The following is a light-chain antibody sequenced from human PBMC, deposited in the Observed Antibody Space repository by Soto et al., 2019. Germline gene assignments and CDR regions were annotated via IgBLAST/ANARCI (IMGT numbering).Light chain of an antibody. J-gene: IGLJ2*01. CDR2: EVS. CDR3: SSYTSSSIVV. V-gene: IGLV2-14*01. Sequence: QSALTQPASVSGSPGQSITISCTGTSSDVGGYNYVSWYQQHPGKAPKLMIYEVSNRPSGVSNRFSGSKSGNTASLTICGLQAEDEAAYYCSSYTSSSIVVFGGGTKLTVL. CDR1: SSDVGGYNY.